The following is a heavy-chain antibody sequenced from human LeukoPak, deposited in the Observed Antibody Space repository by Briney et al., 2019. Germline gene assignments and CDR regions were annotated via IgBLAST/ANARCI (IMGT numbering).Heavy chain of an antibody. CDR2: ISSSSSYI. V-gene: IGHV3-21*01. Sequence: RGGSLRLSCAASGFTFSSYSMNWVRQAPGKGLEWVSSISSSSSYIYYADSVKGRFTISRDNAKNSLFLQMNSLRAEDTAVYYCARPYYDFWSGYYMVGYYFDYWGQGTLVTVSS. CDR3: ARPYYDFWSGYYMVGYYFDY. CDR1: GFTFSSYS. D-gene: IGHD3-3*01. J-gene: IGHJ4*02.